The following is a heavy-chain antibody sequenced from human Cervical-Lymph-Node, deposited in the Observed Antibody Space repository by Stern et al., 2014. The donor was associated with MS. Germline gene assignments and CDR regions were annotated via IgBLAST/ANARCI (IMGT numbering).Heavy chain of an antibody. CDR1: GGSISSYY. J-gene: IGHJ3*02. V-gene: IGHV4-59*01. Sequence: QVQLQESGPGLVKPSETLSLTCTVSGGSISSYYWSWVRQPPGKGLEWIGYIYYSGSTTYNPSLKSRVTISVDTSKNQFSLKLSFVTAADTAVYYCAREGDAFDIWGQGTMVTVSS. CDR3: AREGDAFDI. CDR2: IYYSGST.